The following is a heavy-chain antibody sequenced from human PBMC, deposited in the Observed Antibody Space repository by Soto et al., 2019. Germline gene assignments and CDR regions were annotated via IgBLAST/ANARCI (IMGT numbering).Heavy chain of an antibody. Sequence: QVRLQESGPGLVKAWETMSLTGSVSGGSMTGYYWSWIRQPAGQGLEWIGRIYRSGDTNYNPSLKSRVTMAVDTSNNTFSLKVTSVTAADTALYFCARGAAAGVDYGMDVWGQGTTVTVSS. CDR1: GGSMTGYY. D-gene: IGHD6-13*01. CDR2: IYRSGDT. J-gene: IGHJ6*02. CDR3: ARGAAAGVDYGMDV. V-gene: IGHV4-4*07.